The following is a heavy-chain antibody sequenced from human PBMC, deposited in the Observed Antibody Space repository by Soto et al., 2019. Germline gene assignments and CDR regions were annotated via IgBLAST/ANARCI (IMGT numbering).Heavy chain of an antibody. CDR3: AIEFIVVVPAATDALDY. J-gene: IGHJ4*02. CDR2: IWYDGSNK. V-gene: IGHV3-33*01. CDR1: GFTFSSYG. D-gene: IGHD2-2*01. Sequence: QVHLVESGGGVVQPGRSLRLSCAASGFTFSSYGMHWVRQGPGKGLEWVAVIWYDGSNKYYADSVKGRFTISRDNSKNTLYLQMNSLRAEDTAVYYCAIEFIVVVPAATDALDYRGQGTLVTASS.